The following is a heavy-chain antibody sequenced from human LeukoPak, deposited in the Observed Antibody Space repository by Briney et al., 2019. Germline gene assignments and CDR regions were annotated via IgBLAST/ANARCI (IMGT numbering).Heavy chain of an antibody. J-gene: IGHJ6*03. CDR3: ARLGYCSSTSCSERYYMDV. V-gene: IGHV1-18*01. D-gene: IGHD2-2*01. CDR2: ISAYNGNT. CDR1: GYTFTSYG. Sequence: ASVKVSCKASGYTFTSYGISWVRQAPGQGLEWMGWISAYNGNTNYAQKLQGRVTMTTDTSTSTAYMELRSLRSDDTAVYYCARLGYCSSTSCSERYYMDVWGRGTTVTVSS.